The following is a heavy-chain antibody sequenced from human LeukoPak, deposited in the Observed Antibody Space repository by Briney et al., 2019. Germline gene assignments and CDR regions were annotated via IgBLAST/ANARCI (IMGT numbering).Heavy chain of an antibody. J-gene: IGHJ4*02. V-gene: IGHV3-23*01. CDR2: ISGSGGST. CDR1: GFTFSSYA. CDR3: ARDLTGRWELLRGDY. Sequence: PGGSLRLSCAASGFTFSSYAMSWVRQAPGKGLEWVSAISGSGGSTYYADSVKGRFTISRDNSKNTLYLQMNSLRAEDTAVYYCARDLTGRWELLRGDYWGQGTLVTVSS. D-gene: IGHD1-26*01.